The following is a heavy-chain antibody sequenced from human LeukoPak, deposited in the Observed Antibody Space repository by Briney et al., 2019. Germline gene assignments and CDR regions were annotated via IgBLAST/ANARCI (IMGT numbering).Heavy chain of an antibody. Sequence: SETLSLTCTVSGGSISSSSYYWGWIRQPPGKGLEWIGSIYYSGSTYYNPSLKSRVTISVDTSKNQFSLKLSSVTAADTAVYYCASVPDYYDSSGYQNWFDPWGQGTLVTVSS. CDR2: IYYSGST. CDR3: ASVPDYYDSSGYQNWFDP. CDR1: GGSISSSSYY. J-gene: IGHJ5*02. D-gene: IGHD3-22*01. V-gene: IGHV4-39*07.